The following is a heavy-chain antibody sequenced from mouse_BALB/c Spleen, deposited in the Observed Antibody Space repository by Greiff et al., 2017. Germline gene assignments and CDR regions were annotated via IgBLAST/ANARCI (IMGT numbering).Heavy chain of an antibody. J-gene: IGHJ4*01. D-gene: IGHD2-3*01. Sequence: QVQLQQSGAELMKPGASVKISCKATGYTFSSYWIEWVKQRPGHGLEWIGEILPGSGSTNYNEKFKGKATFTADTSSNTAYMQLSSLTSEDSAVYYCARWVLQYYYAMDYWGQGTSVTVSS. CDR3: ARWVLQYYYAMDY. CDR1: GYTFSSYW. CDR2: ILPGSGST. V-gene: IGHV1-9*01.